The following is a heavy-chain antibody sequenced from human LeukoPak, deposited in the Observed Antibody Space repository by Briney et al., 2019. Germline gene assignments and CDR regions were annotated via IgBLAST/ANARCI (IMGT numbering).Heavy chain of an antibody. Sequence: ASVKVSCKASGYTFTTHDISWVRQAPGQGLEWMGWISTYNGNTNYAQNLRGRVTMTTDTSTSTAYMELRSLRSDDTAVYYCARGSGSSTYGMDVWGQGTTVTVSS. V-gene: IGHV1-18*01. J-gene: IGHJ6*02. CDR2: ISTYNGNT. CDR1: GYTFTTHD. CDR3: ARGSGSSTYGMDV. D-gene: IGHD1-26*01.